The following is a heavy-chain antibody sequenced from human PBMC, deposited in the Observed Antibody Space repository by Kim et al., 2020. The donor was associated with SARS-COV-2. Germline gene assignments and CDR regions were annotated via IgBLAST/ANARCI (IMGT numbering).Heavy chain of an antibody. CDR3: AAAYCGGDCYVDY. V-gene: IGHV1-3*01. J-gene: IGHJ4*02. D-gene: IGHD2-21*02. Sequence: YSQKFQGRVTITRDTSASTAYMELSSLRSEDTAVYYCAAAYCGGDCYVDYWGQGTLVTVSS.